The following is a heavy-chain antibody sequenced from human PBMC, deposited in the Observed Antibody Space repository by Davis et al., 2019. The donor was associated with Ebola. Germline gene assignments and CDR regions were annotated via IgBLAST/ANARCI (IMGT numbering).Heavy chain of an antibody. V-gene: IGHV3-21*01. CDR3: ARDEMLLPDY. D-gene: IGHD1-26*01. Sequence: GESLKISCAASGFTFSSYSMNWVRQAPGKGLEWVSSISSSSSYIYYADSVKGRFTISRDNAKNTLYLQMNSLRAEDTAVYYCARDEMLLPDYWGQGTLVTVSS. CDR1: GFTFSSYS. CDR2: ISSSSSYI. J-gene: IGHJ4*02.